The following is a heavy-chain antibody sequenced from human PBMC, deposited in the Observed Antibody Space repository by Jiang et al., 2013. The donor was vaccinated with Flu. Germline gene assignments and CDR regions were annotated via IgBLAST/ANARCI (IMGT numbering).Heavy chain of an antibody. CDR1: GGSISSYY. Sequence: TCTVSGGSISSYYWSWIRQPPGKGLEWIGYIYYSGSTNYNPSLKSRVTISVDTSKNQFSLKLSSVTAADTAVYYCAREGRFGELSVGWFDPWGQGTLVTVSS. V-gene: IGHV4-59*01. D-gene: IGHD3-10*01. CDR2: IYYSGST. J-gene: IGHJ5*02. CDR3: AREGRFGELSVGWFDP.